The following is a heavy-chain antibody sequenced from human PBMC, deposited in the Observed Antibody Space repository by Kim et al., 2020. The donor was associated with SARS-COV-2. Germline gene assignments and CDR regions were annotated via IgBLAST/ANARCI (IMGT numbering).Heavy chain of an antibody. CDR2: IYYSGST. CDR1: GGSISSYY. J-gene: IGHJ6*02. V-gene: IGHV4-59*01. CDR3: ARDKSMGGWFGEPLRNYYYYYGMDV. Sequence: SETLSLTCTVSGGSISSYYWSWIRQPPGKGLEWIGYIYYSGSTNYNPSLKSRVTISVDTSKNQFSLKLSSVTAADTAVYYCARDKSMGGWFGEPLRNYYYYYGMDVWGQGTTVTVSS. D-gene: IGHD3-10*01.